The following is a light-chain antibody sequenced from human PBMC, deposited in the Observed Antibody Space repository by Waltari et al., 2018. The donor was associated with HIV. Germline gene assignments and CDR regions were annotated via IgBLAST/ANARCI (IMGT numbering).Light chain of an antibody. V-gene: IGLV1-51*02. CDR1: SSNIGYNS. J-gene: IGLJ3*02. CDR2: ENA. Sequence: QSVLTQPPSVSAAPGQRVTVSCSGSSSNIGYNSVSWYQHLPGAAPKLLIAENALRPSGIPDRVSASNADTSATLGISGPQTGDEADYYCQVWDSDLNAVVFGGGTRVTVL. CDR3: QVWDSDLNAVV.